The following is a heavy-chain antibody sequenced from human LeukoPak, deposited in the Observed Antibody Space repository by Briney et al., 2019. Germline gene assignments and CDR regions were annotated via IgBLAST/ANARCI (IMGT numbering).Heavy chain of an antibody. D-gene: IGHD3-22*01. CDR2: ISYDGSNK. CDR3: ARDLGYYYDSSLAY. Sequence: PGRSLRLSCAASGFTFSSYAMHWVRQAPGKRLEWVAVISYDGSNKYYADSVKGRFTISRDNSKNTLYLQMNSLRAEDTAVYYCARDLGYYYDSSLAYWGQGTLVTVSS. J-gene: IGHJ4*02. CDR1: GFTFSSYA. V-gene: IGHV3-30*04.